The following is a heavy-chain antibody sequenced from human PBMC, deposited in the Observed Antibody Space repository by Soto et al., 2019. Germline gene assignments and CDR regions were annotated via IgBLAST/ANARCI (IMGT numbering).Heavy chain of an antibody. J-gene: IGHJ5*02. V-gene: IGHV3-21*01. CDR2: ISSSSSYI. CDR1: GFTFSSYA. CDR3: ASCGYSGYDFDLGWFDP. Sequence: PGGSLRLSCAASGFTFSSYAMSWVRQAPGKGLEWVSSISSSSSYIYYADSVKGRFTISRDNAKNSLYLQMNSLRAEDTAVYYCASCGYSGYDFDLGWFDPWGQGTLATASP. D-gene: IGHD5-12*01.